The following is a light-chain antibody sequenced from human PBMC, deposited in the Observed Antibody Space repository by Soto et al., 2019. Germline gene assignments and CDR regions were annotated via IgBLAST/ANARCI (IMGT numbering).Light chain of an antibody. Sequence: QSALTQPAYVSGSPGQSITISCTGTSSDVGGYNYVSWYQQHPGKAPKLMIYDVSNRPSGVSNRFSGSKSGNTASPTISGLQAEDEADYYCSSYTSSSTWVFGGGTKVTVL. CDR3: SSYTSSSTWV. CDR2: DVS. V-gene: IGLV2-14*01. J-gene: IGLJ3*02. CDR1: SSDVGGYNY.